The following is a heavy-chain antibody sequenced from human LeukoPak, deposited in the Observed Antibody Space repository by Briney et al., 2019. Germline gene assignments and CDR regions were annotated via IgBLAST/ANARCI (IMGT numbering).Heavy chain of an antibody. Sequence: GGSLRLSCAASGFTFSSYGMHWVRQAPGKGLEWVAFIRYDGSNKYYADSVKGRLTISRDNSKNTLYLQMNSLRAEDTAVYYCATKPRSYYDILTGYFLYWGQGTLVTVSS. V-gene: IGHV3-30*02. CDR1: GFTFSSYG. CDR3: ATKPRSYYDILTGYFLY. CDR2: IRYDGSNK. D-gene: IGHD3-9*01. J-gene: IGHJ4*02.